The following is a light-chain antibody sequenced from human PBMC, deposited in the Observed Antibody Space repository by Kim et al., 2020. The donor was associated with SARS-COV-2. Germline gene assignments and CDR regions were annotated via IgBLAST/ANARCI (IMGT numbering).Light chain of an antibody. V-gene: IGKV1-5*03. CDR2: KAS. Sequence: DIQMTQSPSTLSASVGDRVTITCRASHSVSSWLAWYQQKPGTAPKLLIYKASSLESGVPSKFSGSGSGTDFTLTISSLQPDDFATYYCQQYNSYPLTVGGGTKVEIK. CDR1: HSVSSW. J-gene: IGKJ4*01. CDR3: QQYNSYPLT.